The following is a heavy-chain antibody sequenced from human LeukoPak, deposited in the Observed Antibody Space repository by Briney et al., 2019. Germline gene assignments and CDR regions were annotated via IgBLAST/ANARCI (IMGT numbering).Heavy chain of an antibody. CDR1: GFTFSSYG. Sequence: PGRSLRLSCAASGFTFSSYGMHWVRQAPGKGLEWVAVISYDGSNKYYADSVKGRFTISRDNSKNTVYLQMNSLRAEDTAVYYCAKMGVIGYFDWLSLGDYWGQGTLVTVSS. D-gene: IGHD3-9*01. CDR3: AKMGVIGYFDWLSLGDY. J-gene: IGHJ4*02. V-gene: IGHV3-30*18. CDR2: ISYDGSNK.